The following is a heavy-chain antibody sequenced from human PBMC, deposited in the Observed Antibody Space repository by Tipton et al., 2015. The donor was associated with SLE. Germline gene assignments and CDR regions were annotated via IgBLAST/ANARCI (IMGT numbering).Heavy chain of an antibody. V-gene: IGHV4-59*01. CDR1: GDSISPYY. D-gene: IGHD6-13*01. J-gene: IGHJ4*02. CDR3: ARSAGYGSNWAHFDY. Sequence: LRLSCKVSGDSISPYYWSWIRQPPGKGLEWIAYVYYSGITKYNPPLKSQITISLDTSKNQFSLKLSSVTAADTAVYYCARSAGYGSNWAHFDYWGQGTLVTVSS. CDR2: VYYSGIT.